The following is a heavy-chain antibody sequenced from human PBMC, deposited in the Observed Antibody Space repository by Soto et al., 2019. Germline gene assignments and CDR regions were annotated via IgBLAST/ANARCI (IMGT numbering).Heavy chain of an antibody. V-gene: IGHV3-64*01. CDR1: GFTFSSYA. CDR3: ARSDYDFWSGYSNWFDP. CDR2: ISSNGGST. Sequence: GGSLRLSCAASGFTFSSYAMHWVRQAPGKGLEYVSAISSNGGSTYYANSVKGRFTISRDNSKNTLYLQMGSLRAEDMAVYYCARSDYDFWSGYSNWFDPWGQGTLVTVSS. D-gene: IGHD3-3*01. J-gene: IGHJ5*02.